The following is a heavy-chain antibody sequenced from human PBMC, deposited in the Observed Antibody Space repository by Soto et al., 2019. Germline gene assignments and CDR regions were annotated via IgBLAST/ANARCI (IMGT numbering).Heavy chain of an antibody. V-gene: IGHV5-10-1*01. CDR2: IDPSDSYT. CDR3: ARHKEIVPAYYYYGMDV. CDR1: GYSFTSYW. J-gene: IGHJ6*02. D-gene: IGHD2-2*01. Sequence: GESLKISCKGSGYSFTSYWISWVRQMPGKGLEWMGRIDPSDSYTNYSPSFQGHVTISADKSISTAYLQWSSLKASDTAMYYCARHKEIVPAYYYYGMDVWGQGTTVTVYS.